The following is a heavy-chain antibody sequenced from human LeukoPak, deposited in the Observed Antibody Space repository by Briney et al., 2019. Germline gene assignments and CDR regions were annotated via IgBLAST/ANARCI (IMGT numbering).Heavy chain of an antibody. CDR2: IRYDGSNK. J-gene: IGHJ4*02. CDR3: AKDGVAMVRGVYFDY. V-gene: IGHV3-30*02. Sequence: PGGSLRLSCAASGFTFSSYGMHWVRRAPGKGLEWVAFIRYDGSNKYYADSVKGRFTISRDNSKNTLYLQMNSLRAEDTAVYYCAKDGVAMVRGVYFDYWGQGTLVTVSS. CDR1: GFTFSSYG. D-gene: IGHD3-10*01.